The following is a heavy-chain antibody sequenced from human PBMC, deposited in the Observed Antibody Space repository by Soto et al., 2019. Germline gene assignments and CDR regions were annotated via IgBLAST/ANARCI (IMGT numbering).Heavy chain of an antibody. CDR3: ARVGPSSGSYFSY. J-gene: IGHJ4*02. D-gene: IGHD1-26*01. Sequence: SETLSLTCTVSGGSISSGGYYWSWIRQHPGKGLEWIGYIYYSGSTYYNPSLKSRVTISVDTSKNQFSLKLSSVTAADTAVYYCARVGPSSGSYFSYWGQGTLVTVSS. CDR1: GGSISSGGYY. V-gene: IGHV4-31*03. CDR2: IYYSGST.